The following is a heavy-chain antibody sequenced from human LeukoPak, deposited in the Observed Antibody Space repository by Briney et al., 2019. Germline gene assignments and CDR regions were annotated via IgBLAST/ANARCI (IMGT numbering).Heavy chain of an antibody. J-gene: IGHJ4*02. Sequence: GGSLRLSCAASGFTFSDYYMSWIRQAPGKGLEWVSCISSSSSYTNYADSVKGRFTISRDNAKNSLYLQMNSLRAEDTAVYYCARVEGDCSSTSCYLFDYWGQGTLVTVSS. CDR2: ISSSSSYT. V-gene: IGHV3-11*06. CDR1: GFTFSDYY. CDR3: ARVEGDCSSTSCYLFDY. D-gene: IGHD2-2*01.